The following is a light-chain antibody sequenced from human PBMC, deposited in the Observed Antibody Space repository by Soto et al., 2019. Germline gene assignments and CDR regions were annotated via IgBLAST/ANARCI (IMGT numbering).Light chain of an antibody. J-gene: IGKJ3*01. CDR2: GAS. CDR1: QSVSSN. CDR3: QQYNNWPFFT. V-gene: IGKV3-15*01. Sequence: EIVMTQSPATLFVSPGERATLSCRASQSVSSNLAWYQQKPGQAPRLLIYGASTRATGIPARFSGSGSGTEFTLTISSLQSEDFAVYYCQQYNNWPFFTFGPGTKVDIK.